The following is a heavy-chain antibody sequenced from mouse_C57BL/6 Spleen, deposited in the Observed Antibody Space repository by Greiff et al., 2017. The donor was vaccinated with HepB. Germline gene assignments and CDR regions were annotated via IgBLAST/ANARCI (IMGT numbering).Heavy chain of an antibody. CDR3: ARWGYGSSSYWYFDV. J-gene: IGHJ1*03. CDR2: IYPRSGNT. V-gene: IGHV1-81*01. CDR1: GYTFTSYG. Sequence: VQLQQSGAELARPGASVKLSCKASGYTFTSYGISWVKQRTGQGLEWIGEIYPRSGNTYYNEKFKGKATLTADKSSSTAYMELRSLTSEDSAVYFCARWGYGSSSYWYFDVWGTGTTVTVSS. D-gene: IGHD1-1*01.